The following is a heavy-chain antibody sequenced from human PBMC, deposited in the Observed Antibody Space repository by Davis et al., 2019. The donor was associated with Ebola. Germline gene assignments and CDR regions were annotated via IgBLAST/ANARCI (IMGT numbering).Heavy chain of an antibody. J-gene: IGHJ4*02. CDR2: ITGSGDST. CDR1: GFTFSNHA. D-gene: IGHD5-18*01. Sequence: GESLKISCAASGFTFSNHAMSWVRQAPGKGLEWVSGITGSGDSTYYADSVKGRFTISRDNSKNTLSLQMHSLRAEDSAIYYCAKETMDTAMVIDGYYFDYWGQGTLVTVSS. V-gene: IGHV3-23*01. CDR3: AKETMDTAMVIDGYYFDY.